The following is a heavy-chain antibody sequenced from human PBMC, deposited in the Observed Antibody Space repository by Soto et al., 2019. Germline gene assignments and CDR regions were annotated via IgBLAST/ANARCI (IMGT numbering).Heavy chain of an antibody. CDR3: AKDPRGIVGAGAWLDS. D-gene: IGHD1-26*01. CDR1: GFSFSSYA. Sequence: GESLKISCAASGFSFSSYAIHWVRQAPGRGLEWVAVISYDGSDMYYGDSVKGRFTISRDNSNNTLYLQMNSLRPDDTALYYCAKDPRGIVGAGAWLDSWGQGTLVTVSS. V-gene: IGHV3-30*18. CDR2: ISYDGSDM. J-gene: IGHJ4*02.